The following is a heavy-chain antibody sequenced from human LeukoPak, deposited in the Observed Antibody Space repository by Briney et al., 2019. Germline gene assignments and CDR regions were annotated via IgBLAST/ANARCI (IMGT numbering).Heavy chain of an antibody. CDR3: AKSYDSSGYYFYYFDY. J-gene: IGHJ4*02. Sequence: GGSLRLSCAASGFTFSSYGMHWVRQAPGKGLEWVAFIRYDGSNKYYADSVKGRFTISRDNSKNTLYLQMNSLRAEDTAVYYCAKSYDSSGYYFYYFDYWGQGTLVTVSS. CDR2: IRYDGSNK. D-gene: IGHD3-22*01. V-gene: IGHV3-30*02. CDR1: GFTFSSYG.